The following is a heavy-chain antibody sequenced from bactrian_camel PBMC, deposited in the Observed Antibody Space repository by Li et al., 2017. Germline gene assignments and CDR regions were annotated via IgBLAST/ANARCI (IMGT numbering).Heavy chain of an antibody. CDR3: ITDTVYTK. J-gene: IGHJ4*01. Sequence: HVQLVESGGGSVQPGGSLRLSCGASGHTYSSNCMGWFRQAPGKEREGVAVLVKNVYGGTRYGDSVRGRFTISRDNAKSTLYLQMDSLKVEDTGVYYCITDTVYTKRGQGTQVTV. CDR2: LVKNVYGGT. V-gene: IGHV3S53*01. CDR1: GHTYSSNC. D-gene: IGHD2*01.